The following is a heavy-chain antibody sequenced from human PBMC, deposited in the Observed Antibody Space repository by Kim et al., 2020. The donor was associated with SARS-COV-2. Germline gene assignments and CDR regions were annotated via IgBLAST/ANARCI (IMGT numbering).Heavy chain of an antibody. CDR3: ARVPKLYCSGGSCYSWWYFDL. Sequence: SVKVSCKASGGTFSSYAISWVRQAPGQGLEWMGGIIPIFGTANYAQKFQGRVTITADESTSTAYMELSSLRSEDTAVYYCARVPKLYCSGGSCYSWWYFDLWGREPWSLSPQ. J-gene: IGHJ2*01. V-gene: IGHV1-69*13. CDR1: GGTFSSYA. CDR2: IIPIFGTA. D-gene: IGHD2-15*01.